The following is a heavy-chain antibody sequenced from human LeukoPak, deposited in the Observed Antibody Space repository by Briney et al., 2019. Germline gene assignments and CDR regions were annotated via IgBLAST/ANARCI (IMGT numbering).Heavy chain of an antibody. D-gene: IGHD3-10*01. CDR1: GFTFSSYA. CDR2: ISSDGNNE. CDR3: VRGGPGLGV. Sequence: PGGSLRLSRAASGFTFSSYAMSWVRQAPGKGLEWVADISSDGNNEYYADSVKGRFVISRDISKNSVYLQMNSLTIEDTALYYCVRGGPGLGVWGQGTKVTVSS. V-gene: IGHV3-30*09. J-gene: IGHJ6*02.